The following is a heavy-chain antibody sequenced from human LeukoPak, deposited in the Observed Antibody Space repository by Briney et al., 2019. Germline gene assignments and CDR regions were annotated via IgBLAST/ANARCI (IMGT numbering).Heavy chain of an antibody. CDR1: GFTFSNYA. J-gene: IGHJ4*02. V-gene: IGHV3-48*04. CDR3: ARHGYSYGHFDY. D-gene: IGHD5-18*01. CDR2: ISSSGSTI. Sequence: PGGSLRLSCAASGFTFSNYAMHWVRQAPGKGLEWVSYISSSGSTIYYADSVKGRFTISRDNAKNSLYLQMNSLRAEDTAVYYCARHGYSYGHFDYWGQGTLVTVSS.